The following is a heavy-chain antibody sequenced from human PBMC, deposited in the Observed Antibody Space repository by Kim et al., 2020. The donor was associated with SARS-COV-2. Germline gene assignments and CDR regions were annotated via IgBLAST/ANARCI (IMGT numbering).Heavy chain of an antibody. CDR3: AKGGVRSGLDI. CDR1: GFTFSSSS. V-gene: IGHV3-23*01. Sequence: GGSLRLSCAASGFTFSSSSMSWVRQAPGEGLEWVSSISGGGGTTYYADSVKGQFTIPRDNSRNTLFLQMNSLRAEDTAVYYCAKGGVRSGLDIWGQGTMV. D-gene: IGHD3-10*01. J-gene: IGHJ3*02. CDR2: ISGGGGTT.